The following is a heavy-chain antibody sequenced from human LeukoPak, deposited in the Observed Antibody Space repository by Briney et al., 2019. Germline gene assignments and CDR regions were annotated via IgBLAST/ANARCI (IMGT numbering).Heavy chain of an antibody. J-gene: IGHJ4*02. V-gene: IGHV1-18*01. Sequence: ASVKVSCKASGYTFTSYGISWVRQAPGQGLEWMGWISAYNGNTNYAQKLQGRVTMTTDTSTSTAYMELRSLRSDDTAVYYCARDKHSYYYDSSGYYAFDYWGQGTLVTVSS. CDR1: GYTFTSYG. CDR2: ISAYNGNT. CDR3: ARDKHSYYYDSSGYYAFDY. D-gene: IGHD3-22*01.